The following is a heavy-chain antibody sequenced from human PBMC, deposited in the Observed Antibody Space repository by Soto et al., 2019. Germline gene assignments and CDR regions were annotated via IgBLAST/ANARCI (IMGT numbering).Heavy chain of an antibody. J-gene: IGHJ6*03. D-gene: IGHD5-18*01. CDR1: GFTFSNAW. Sequence: GGSLRLSCAASGFTFSNAWMSWVRQAPGKGLEWVGRIKSKTDGGTTDYAAPVKGRFTISRDDSKNTLYLQMNSLKTEDTAVYYCTTDGTAMALVYYYMDVWGKGTTVTVSS. CDR2: IKSKTDGGTT. CDR3: TTDGTAMALVYYYMDV. V-gene: IGHV3-15*01.